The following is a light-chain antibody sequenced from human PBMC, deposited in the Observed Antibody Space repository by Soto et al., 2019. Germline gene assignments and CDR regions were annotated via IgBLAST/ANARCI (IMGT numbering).Light chain of an antibody. V-gene: IGLV1-40*01. CDR1: SSNIGAGYD. CDR2: GNS. Sequence: QSVLTQPPSVSGAPGQRVTISCTGSSSNIGAGYDVHWYQQLPGTAPKLLIYGNSNRPSGVPDRFSGSKSGTSASLAITGLQSEDEADYYCQSYDSSLSGSVLGGGTKVTVL. CDR3: QSYDSSLSGSV. J-gene: IGLJ2*01.